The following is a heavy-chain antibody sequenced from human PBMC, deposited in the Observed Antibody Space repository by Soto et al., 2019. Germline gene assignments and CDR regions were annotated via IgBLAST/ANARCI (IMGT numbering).Heavy chain of an antibody. CDR3: TKDRYCSSTSCYAGYY. J-gene: IGHJ4*02. CDR2: ISGSGGST. V-gene: IGHV3-23*01. CDR1: GFPFSSYA. D-gene: IGHD2-2*01. Sequence: GGSLRLSCAASGFPFSSYAMSWVRQAPGKGLEWVSGISGSGGSTSVADSVKGRFTISRDNSKNTLYLQMNSLRAEDTAVYYWTKDRYCSSTSCYAGYYWGQGTLVTVSS.